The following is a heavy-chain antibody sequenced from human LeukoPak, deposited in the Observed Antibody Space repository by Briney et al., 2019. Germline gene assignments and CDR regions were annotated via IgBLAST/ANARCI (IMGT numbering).Heavy chain of an antibody. J-gene: IGHJ3*02. Sequence: SETLSLTCTVSHGSISSGGYHWTWFRQPAGKGLEWIGRIVSSGSTNSNPSLKSRVTISQDTSKNQFSRDLISVTAADTAVYYCATRFGGYAFDIGGQGTMVTVS. CDR2: IVSSGST. CDR3: ATRFGGYAFDI. CDR1: HGSISSGGYH. D-gene: IGHD2-15*01. V-gene: IGHV4-61*02.